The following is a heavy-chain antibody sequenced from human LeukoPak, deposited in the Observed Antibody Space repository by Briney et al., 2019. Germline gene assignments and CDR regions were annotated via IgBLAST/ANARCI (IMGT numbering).Heavy chain of an antibody. Sequence: GASVKVSCKASGGTFSSYAISWVRQAPGKGLEWMGGFDPEDGETIYAQKLQGRVTMTTDTSTSTAYMELRSLRSDDTAVYYCARDREYDFWSGYVDYWGQGTLVTVSS. CDR3: ARDREYDFWSGYVDY. V-gene: IGHV1-18*01. D-gene: IGHD3-3*01. J-gene: IGHJ4*02. CDR1: GGTFSSYA. CDR2: FDPEDGET.